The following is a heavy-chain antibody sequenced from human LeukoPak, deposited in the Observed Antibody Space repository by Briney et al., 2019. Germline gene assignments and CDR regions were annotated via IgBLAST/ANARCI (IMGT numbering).Heavy chain of an antibody. CDR1: GGSISSGSYY. CDR2: IYTSGST. Sequence: SETLSLTCTVSGGSISSGSYYWSWIRQPAGKGLEWIGRIYTSGSTNYNPSLKSRVTISVDTSKNQFSLKLSSVTAADTAVYYCARGAVYKWFEPWGQGTLVTVSS. J-gene: IGHJ5*02. CDR3: ARGAVYKWFEP. V-gene: IGHV4-61*02.